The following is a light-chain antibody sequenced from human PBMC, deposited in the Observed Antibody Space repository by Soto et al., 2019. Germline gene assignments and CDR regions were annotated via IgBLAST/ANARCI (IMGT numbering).Light chain of an antibody. CDR3: QQYKT. CDR2: GTS. Sequence: EIGLTQSPGTLSLSPGERATLSCRASQSVSSSYLAWYQQKPGQAPRFLIYGTSSRATGIPDRFSGSGSGTDFSLTISRLEPEDFAVYYCQQYKTFGQGTKVDI. V-gene: IGKV3-20*01. CDR1: QSVSSSY. J-gene: IGKJ1*01.